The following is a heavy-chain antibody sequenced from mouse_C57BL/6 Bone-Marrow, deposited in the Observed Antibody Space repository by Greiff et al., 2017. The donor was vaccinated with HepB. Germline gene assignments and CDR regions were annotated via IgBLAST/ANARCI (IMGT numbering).Heavy chain of an antibody. CDR2: INPGSGGT. Sequence: VQLQQSGAELVRPGTSVKVSCKASGYAFTNYLIEWVKQRPGQGLEWIGVINPGSGGTNYNEKFKGKATLTADKSSSTAYMQLSSLTSEDSAVYFCARGGDGYLYYFDYWGQGTTLTVSS. J-gene: IGHJ2*01. V-gene: IGHV1-54*01. CDR1: GYAFTNYL. D-gene: IGHD2-3*01. CDR3: ARGGDGYLYYFDY.